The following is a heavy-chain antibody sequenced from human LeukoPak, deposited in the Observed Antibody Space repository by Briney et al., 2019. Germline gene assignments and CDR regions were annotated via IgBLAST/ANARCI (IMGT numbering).Heavy chain of an antibody. D-gene: IGHD4-17*01. V-gene: IGHV3-30*18. CDR1: GFTFSSYG. CDR2: ISYDGSNR. Sequence: GGSLRLSCVASGFTFSSYGMHWVRQAPGKALEWVALISYDGSNRYYANSVKGRFTISRDNSKNTLYLQMNSLRAEDTAVYYCAKVGGYGDPTNDAFDIWGQGTMVTVSS. J-gene: IGHJ3*02. CDR3: AKVGGYGDPTNDAFDI.